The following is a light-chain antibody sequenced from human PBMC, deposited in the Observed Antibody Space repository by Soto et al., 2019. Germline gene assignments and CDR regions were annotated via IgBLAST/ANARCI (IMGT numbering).Light chain of an antibody. J-gene: IGLJ3*02. CDR3: SSYTSSSTWV. CDR1: SSDVGGYNY. V-gene: IGLV2-14*01. CDR2: DVS. Sequence: QSALTQPASVSGSPGQSITISCTGTSSDVGGYNYVSWYQQHPGKAPKLIIYDVSNRPSGVANRFSGSKSGNTASLTISGLQAEDEAYYYCSSYTSSSTWVFGGGTQLTVL.